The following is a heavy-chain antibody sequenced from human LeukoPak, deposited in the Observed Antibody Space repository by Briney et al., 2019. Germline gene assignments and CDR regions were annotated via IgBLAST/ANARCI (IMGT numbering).Heavy chain of an antibody. J-gene: IGHJ4*02. CDR1: GFSFSSSE. D-gene: IGHD5-24*01. CDR2: ISSSGGTI. V-gene: IGHV3-48*03. CDR3: ANIIDGSLGY. Sequence: GGSLRLSCAASGFSFSSSEMNWVRQAPGKGLEWVSYISSSGGTISYADSVKGRFTISRDNSKNTLFLQMDSLRADDTAIYYCANIIDGSLGYWGQGTLVTVSS.